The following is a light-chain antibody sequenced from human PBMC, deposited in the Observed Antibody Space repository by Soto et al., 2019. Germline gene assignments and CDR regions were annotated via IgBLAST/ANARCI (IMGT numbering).Light chain of an antibody. CDR2: AAS. V-gene: IGKV1-27*01. J-gene: IGKJ2*01. Sequence: DIQMTQSPPSLSASAGYRVTITCRASQGISNYLAWYQQKPGTVPKVLIYAASTLQSGVPSRFSGSGSGTDFTLTVSSLQPEDVATYYCQKYNSAPHTFGQGTKLEIK. CDR3: QKYNSAPHT. CDR1: QGISNY.